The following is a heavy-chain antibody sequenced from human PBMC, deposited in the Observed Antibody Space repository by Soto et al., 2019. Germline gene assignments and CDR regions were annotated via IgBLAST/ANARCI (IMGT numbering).Heavy chain of an antibody. CDR3: ARGFRVVGAYGAGAFFDY. D-gene: IGHD2-15*01. J-gene: IGHJ4*02. CDR2: IYSGTNT. Sequence: EVQLVDSGGDLVQPGGSLRLSCAASGLTVSSNYMGWVRQAPGKGLEWVSVIYSGTNTHYADSVRGRFTISRDNSKNTLYLQRNSLRAEDTAVYYCARGFRVVGAYGAGAFFDYWAQGTLVTVSS. CDR1: GLTVSSNY. V-gene: IGHV3-66*01.